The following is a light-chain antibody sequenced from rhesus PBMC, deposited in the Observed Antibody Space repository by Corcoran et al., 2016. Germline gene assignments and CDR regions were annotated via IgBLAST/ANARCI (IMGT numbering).Light chain of an antibody. V-gene: IGKV6-47*02. CDR1: EGISNY. CDR3: QQGNKHPLT. J-gene: IGKJ4*01. Sequence: DIVMTQSPAFVSVTPGEKVTITCQASEGISNYLHWYKQNPDQTPKLFIQYASQSISGVPSRFTVSGSGTDFTFTISSLEVEDAATYYCQQGNKHPLTFGGGTKVELK. CDR2: YAS.